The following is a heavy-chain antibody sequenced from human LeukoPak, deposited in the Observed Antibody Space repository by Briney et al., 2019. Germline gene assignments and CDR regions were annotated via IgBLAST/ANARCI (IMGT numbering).Heavy chain of an antibody. CDR3: ARGVAAAGRKNCMDV. Sequence: SETLSLTCAVYGGSFSGYYWSWIRQPPGKGLEWIGEINHSGSTNYNPSLKSRVTISVDTSKNQFSLKLSSVTAADTAVYYCARGVAAAGRKNCMDVWGKGTTVTVSS. J-gene: IGHJ6*03. D-gene: IGHD6-13*01. V-gene: IGHV4-34*01. CDR1: GGSFSGYY. CDR2: INHSGST.